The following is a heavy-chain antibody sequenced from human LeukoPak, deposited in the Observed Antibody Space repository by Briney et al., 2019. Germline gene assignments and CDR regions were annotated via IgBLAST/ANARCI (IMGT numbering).Heavy chain of an antibody. D-gene: IGHD3-3*01. J-gene: IGHJ4*02. CDR3: ANYFWSGYNDY. CDR2: ITGSGGST. Sequence: GGSLRLSCAASGFTFTTYGMTWVRQAPGKGLEWVSAITGSGGSTFYADSVKGRFTISRDNSKNTLYLQMNSLRAEDTAVYYCANYFWSGYNDYWGQGTLVTVSS. V-gene: IGHV3-23*01. CDR1: GFTFTTYG.